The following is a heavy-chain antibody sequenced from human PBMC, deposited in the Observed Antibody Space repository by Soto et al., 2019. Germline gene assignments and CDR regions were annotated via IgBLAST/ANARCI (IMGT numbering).Heavy chain of an antibody. V-gene: IGHV4-59*01. J-gene: IGHJ4*02. CDR2: IHNGERT. CDR1: GASISSYY. D-gene: IGHD4-17*01. CDR3: SYGDSPGPIDH. Sequence: SETLSLTCTVSGASISSYYWSWFRQAPGKGLEYIGYIHNGERTNYNPSLESRVTISADTSKNQFSLRLSSVTAADTAMYYCSYGDSPGPIDHWGQGTPVTVSS.